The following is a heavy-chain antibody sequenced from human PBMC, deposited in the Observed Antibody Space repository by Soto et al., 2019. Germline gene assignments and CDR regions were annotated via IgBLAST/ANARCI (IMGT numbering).Heavy chain of an antibody. J-gene: IGHJ4*02. CDR2: ISYDGSNK. V-gene: IGHV3-30*18. D-gene: IGHD5-12*01. Sequence: PGGSLRLSCAASGFTFSTYAMRWVRLAPGKGLEWVAVISYDGSNKYYADSVKGRFTISRDNSKNTLYLQMNSLRADDTAVYYCAKDVDIVATIFDYWGQGTLVTVSS. CDR3: AKDVDIVATIFDY. CDR1: GFTFSTYA.